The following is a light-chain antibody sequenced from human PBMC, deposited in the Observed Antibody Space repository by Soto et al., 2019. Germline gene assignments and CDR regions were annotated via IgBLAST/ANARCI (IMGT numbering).Light chain of an antibody. CDR2: EVN. J-gene: IGLJ1*01. CDR3: CSFAGSYYV. CDR1: SRDIEAYDY. V-gene: IGLV2-11*01. Sequence: QSALTQPRSVSGSPGQSVAISCTGTSRDIEAYDYVSWYQQHPGKAPKLIISEVNKRPSGVSYRFSGSKSGNTASLTISGHQGEDEADYYCCSFAGSYYVFGTGTKLTVL.